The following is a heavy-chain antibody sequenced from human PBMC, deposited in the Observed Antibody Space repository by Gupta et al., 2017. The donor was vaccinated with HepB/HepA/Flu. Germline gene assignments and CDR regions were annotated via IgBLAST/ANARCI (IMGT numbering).Heavy chain of an antibody. CDR1: GFSMSTSGMV. CDR3: AHRQXTHGSGSSHWFDP. CDR2: IYWDDDK. J-gene: IGHJ5*02. D-gene: IGHD3-10*01. Sequence: QLTLTESGPTLVKPTPPLTLPCTFSGFSMSTSGMVVGWIRQPPGKALEWLGLIYWDDDKRYNPSLKNRLTITKETAKNQVILTMTDMDTVDTAXYXGAHRQXTHGSGSSHWFDPGGQGTRGIVSS. V-gene: IGHV2-5*02.